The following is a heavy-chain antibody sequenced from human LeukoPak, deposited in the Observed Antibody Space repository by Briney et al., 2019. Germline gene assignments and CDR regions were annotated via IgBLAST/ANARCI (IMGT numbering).Heavy chain of an antibody. D-gene: IGHD3-10*01. CDR1: GYSISSGYY. CDR3: ARVTTMVRGVDY. J-gene: IGHJ4*02. CDR2: IYHSGST. Sequence: SETLSLTCSVSGYSISSGYYWGWIRQPPGKGLEWIGSIYHSGSTYYNPSLKSRVTISVDTSKNQFSLKLSSVTAADTAVYYCARVTTMVRGVDYWGQGTLVTVSS. V-gene: IGHV4-38-2*02.